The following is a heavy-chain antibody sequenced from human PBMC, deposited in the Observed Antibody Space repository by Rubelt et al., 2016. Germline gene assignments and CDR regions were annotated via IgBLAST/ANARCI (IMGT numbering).Heavy chain of an antibody. CDR1: GFTFSSYG. D-gene: IGHD6-19*01. J-gene: IGHJ1*01. CDR3: AKDVYSSGWYGSEYFQH. CDR2: IWYDGSNK. V-gene: IGHV3-33*06. Sequence: AASGFTFSSYGMHWVRQAPGKGLEWVAVIWYDGSNKYYADSVKGRFTISRDNSKNTLYLQMNSLRAEDTAVYYCAKDVYSSGWYGSEYFQHWGQGTLVTVSS.